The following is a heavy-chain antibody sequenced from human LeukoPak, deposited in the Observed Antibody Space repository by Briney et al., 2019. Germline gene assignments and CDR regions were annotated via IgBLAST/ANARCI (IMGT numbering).Heavy chain of an antibody. Sequence: SETLSLTCAVSGYSISSGYYWGWIRQPPGKGLDWIGSIYRSGSTYYNPSLKSRVTISVDTSKNQFSLKLSSVTAADTAVYYCARRAGCGWPTFDYWGQGTLVTVSS. V-gene: IGHV4-38-2*01. CDR2: IYRSGST. CDR3: ARRAGCGWPTFDY. CDR1: GYSISSGYY. D-gene: IGHD6-19*01. J-gene: IGHJ4*02.